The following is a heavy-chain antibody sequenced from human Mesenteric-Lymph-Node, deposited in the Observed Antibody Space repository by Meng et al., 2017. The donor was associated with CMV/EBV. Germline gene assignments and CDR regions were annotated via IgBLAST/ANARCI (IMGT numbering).Heavy chain of an antibody. CDR3: ATDNRGDFWSGLGGQH. Sequence: SVKVSCKASGGIFTNYAISWVRQAPGQGLEWMGGIIPILGIANYAQKFQGRVTITADKSTSTAYMELSSLRSEDTAVYYCATDNRGDFWSGLGGQHWGQGTLVTVSS. CDR2: IIPILGIA. V-gene: IGHV1-69*10. CDR1: GGIFTNYA. J-gene: IGHJ1*01. D-gene: IGHD3-3*01.